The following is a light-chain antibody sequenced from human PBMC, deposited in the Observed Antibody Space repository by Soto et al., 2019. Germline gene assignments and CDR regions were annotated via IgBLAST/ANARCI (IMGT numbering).Light chain of an antibody. CDR2: DVT. CDR3: SSYTSSTTQI. Sequence: QSVLTQPASGSGSPGQSIPISCTGTSSDVGGYNYVSWYQQHPGKAPKLMIYDVTNRPSGVSNRFSGSKSGNTASLTISGLQAEDEADYYCSSYTSSTTQIFGIGTKVTV. CDR1: SSDVGGYNY. V-gene: IGLV2-14*01. J-gene: IGLJ1*01.